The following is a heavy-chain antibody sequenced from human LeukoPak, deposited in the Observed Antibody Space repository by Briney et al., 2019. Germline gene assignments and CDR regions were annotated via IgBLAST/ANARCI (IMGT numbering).Heavy chain of an antibody. CDR3: ARLYNWNDFAY. Sequence: ASVKVSCKASGYTFTSYDINGVRQATGQGLEWMGWMNPNRGNTGYAQKFQGRVTMTRNTSISTAYMELSSLTSEDTAVYYCARLYNWNDFAYWGKGTLVTVSS. J-gene: IGHJ4*02. CDR1: GYTFTSYD. D-gene: IGHD1-1*01. V-gene: IGHV1-8*01. CDR2: MNPNRGNT.